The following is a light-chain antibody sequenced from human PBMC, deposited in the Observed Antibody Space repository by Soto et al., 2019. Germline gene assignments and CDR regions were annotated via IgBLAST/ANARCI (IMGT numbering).Light chain of an antibody. CDR2: GAS. J-gene: IGKJ3*01. CDR3: QHYAGSSVT. CDR1: QSVSSNY. Sequence: EIVLTQSPGTLSLSPGERATLSCRASQSVSSNYLAWYQQKPGQAPRHLIYGASARATGIPDRFSGSASGTDFTLIISRLDPEDFAVYFCQHYAGSSVTFGPGTKVNIK. V-gene: IGKV3-20*01.